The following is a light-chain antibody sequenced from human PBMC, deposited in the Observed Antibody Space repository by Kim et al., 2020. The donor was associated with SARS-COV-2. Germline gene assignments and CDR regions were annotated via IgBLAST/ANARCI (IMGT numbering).Light chain of an antibody. CDR1: SLRSYY. J-gene: IGLJ2*01. CDR3: NSRDSSGNHLI. CDR2: GQN. Sequence: SSELTQDPAVSVALGQTVRITCQGDSLRSYYASWYQQKPGQAPVLVIYGQNNRPSGIPDRFSGSSSGNAASLTITGAQAGDEADYYCNSRDSSGNHLIFGGGTKLTVL. V-gene: IGLV3-19*01.